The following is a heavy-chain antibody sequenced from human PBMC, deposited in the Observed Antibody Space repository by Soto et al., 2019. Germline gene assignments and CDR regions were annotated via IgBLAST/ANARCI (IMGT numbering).Heavy chain of an antibody. D-gene: IGHD3-22*01. CDR3: AKNYDSSGYYFAFDI. CDR1: GFTFDDYA. CDR2: SSGDGGST. V-gene: IGHV3-43*02. J-gene: IGHJ3*02. Sequence: GGSLRLSCAASGFTFDDYAMHWVRQAPGKGLEWVSLSSGDGGSTYYADSVKGRFTISRDNSKNSLYLQMNSLRTEDTALYYCAKNYDSSGYYFAFDIWGQGTMVTVSS.